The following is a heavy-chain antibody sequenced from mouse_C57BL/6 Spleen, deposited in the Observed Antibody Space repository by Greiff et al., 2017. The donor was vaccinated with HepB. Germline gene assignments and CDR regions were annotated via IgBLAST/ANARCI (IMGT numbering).Heavy chain of an antibody. J-gene: IGHJ1*03. V-gene: IGHV1-53*01. D-gene: IGHD2-2*01. CDR3: ARSNGYYWYFDV. CDR2: INPSNGGT. Sequence: VQLQQSGTELVKPGASVKLSCKASGYTFTSYWMHWVKQRPGQGLEWIGNINPSNGGTNYNEKFKSKATLTVDKSSSTAYMQLSSLTSEDSAVYDCARSNGYYWYFDVWGTGTTVTVSS. CDR1: GYTFTSYW.